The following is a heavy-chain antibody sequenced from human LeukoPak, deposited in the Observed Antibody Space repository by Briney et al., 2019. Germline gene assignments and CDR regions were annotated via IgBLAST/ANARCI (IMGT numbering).Heavy chain of an antibody. CDR3: ARVGGRYNWNYVGLFDY. J-gene: IGHJ4*02. D-gene: IGHD1-7*01. CDR1: GYTFTSYD. V-gene: IGHV1-8*01. CDR2: MNPNSGNT. Sequence: GASVKVSCKASGYTFTSYDINWVRQTTGQGLEWMGWMNPNSGNTGYAQKFQGRVTITADESTSTAYMELSSLRSEDTAVYYCARVGGRYNWNYVGLFDYWGQGTLVTVSS.